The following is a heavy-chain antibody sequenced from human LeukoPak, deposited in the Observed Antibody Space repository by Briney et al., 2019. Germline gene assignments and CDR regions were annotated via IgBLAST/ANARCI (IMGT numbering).Heavy chain of an antibody. Sequence: GGSLRLSCVASGFTFRSYWMTWVRQAPGKGLEWVANIKEDGGEGYYVDSVKGRFTISRDNSKNTLYLQMNSLRAEDTAVYYCAKEYGSGSSPDPPFDYWGQGTLVTVSS. CDR1: GFTFRSYW. CDR2: IKEDGGEG. CDR3: AKEYGSGSSPDPPFDY. V-gene: IGHV3-7*01. D-gene: IGHD3-10*01. J-gene: IGHJ4*02.